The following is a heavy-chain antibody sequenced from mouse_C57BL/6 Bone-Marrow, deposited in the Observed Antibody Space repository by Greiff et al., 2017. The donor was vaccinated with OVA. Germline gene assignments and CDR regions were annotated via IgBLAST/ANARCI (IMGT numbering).Heavy chain of an antibody. Sequence: VMLVESGPGLVQPSQSLSITCTVSGFSLTSYGVHWVRQSPGKGLEWLGVIWSGGSTDYNAAFISRLSISKDNSKSQVFFKMNSLQADDTAIYYCARNGILLRSYYAMDYWGQGTSVTVSS. J-gene: IGHJ4*01. D-gene: IGHD1-1*01. CDR1: GFSLTSYG. CDR3: ARNGILLRSYYAMDY. CDR2: IWSGGST. V-gene: IGHV2-2*01.